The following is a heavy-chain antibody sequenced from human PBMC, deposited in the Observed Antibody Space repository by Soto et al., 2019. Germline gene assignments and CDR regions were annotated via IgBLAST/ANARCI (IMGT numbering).Heavy chain of an antibody. V-gene: IGHV3-33*01. J-gene: IGHJ1*01. D-gene: IGHD6-19*01. CDR1: GFTYTTYA. CDR2: IWPEGDNE. Sequence: QVQLVESGGGVVQPGGSLRLSCAASGFTYTTYAMHWVRQAPGKGLEWVAVIWPEGDNEYYADYVKGRFSISRDNSKNTLSLQMNSLRAEDTAVYYCARDAFTTTGWIRGYVHYWGQGSLVTVSS. CDR3: ARDAFTTTGWIRGYVHY.